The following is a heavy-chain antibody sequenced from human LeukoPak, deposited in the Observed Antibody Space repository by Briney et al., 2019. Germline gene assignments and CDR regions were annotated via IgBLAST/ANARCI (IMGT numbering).Heavy chain of an antibody. V-gene: IGHV4-61*02. CDR3: ARESYCGGDCYSED. CDR2: IYTSGST. J-gene: IGHJ4*02. Sequence: SETLSLTRTVSGGSISSGSYYWSWIRQPAGTGLEWIGRIYTSGSTNYNPSLKSRVTISVDTSKNQFSLKLSSVTAADTAVYYCARESYCGGDCYSEDWGQGTLVTVSS. D-gene: IGHD2-21*02. CDR1: GGSISSGSYY.